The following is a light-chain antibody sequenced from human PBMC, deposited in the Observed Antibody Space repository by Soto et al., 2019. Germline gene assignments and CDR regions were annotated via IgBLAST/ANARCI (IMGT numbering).Light chain of an antibody. CDR2: EVS. CDR3: MQATHWPFT. CDR1: QSLVHSDGNTY. J-gene: IGKJ2*01. Sequence: DVVMTQSPLSLPVTPGQPASISCRSSQSLVHSDGNTYLTWFQQRPGQSPRRLIYEVSNRDSGVPDRFSGGGSGTDFTLKISRVEAEDVGVYYRMQATHWPFTFGQGTKLDIK. V-gene: IGKV2-30*02.